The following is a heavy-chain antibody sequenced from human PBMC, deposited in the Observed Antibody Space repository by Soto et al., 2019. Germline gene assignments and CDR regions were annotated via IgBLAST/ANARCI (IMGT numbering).Heavy chain of an antibody. Sequence: PGGSLRLSCAASGFAFSTYAMHWVRQAPGKGLEWVAVISYGGSDTYYADSVKGRFTISRDNSKNTLYLQMNSLRPEDTAVYYRAKVPSDRGYYYYGMDVWGQGTTVTVSS. D-gene: IGHD3-10*01. J-gene: IGHJ6*02. CDR1: GFAFSTYA. CDR3: AKVPSDRGYYYYGMDV. V-gene: IGHV3-30*04. CDR2: ISYGGSDT.